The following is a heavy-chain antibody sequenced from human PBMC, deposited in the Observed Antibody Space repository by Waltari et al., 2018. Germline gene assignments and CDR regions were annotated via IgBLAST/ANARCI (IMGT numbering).Heavy chain of an antibody. V-gene: IGHV3-30*18. CDR3: AKGKGYYFDY. CDR1: GFTFSSYG. Sequence: QVQLVESGGGVVQPGRSLRLSCAASGFTFSSYGMHWVRQAPGKGLEWVAVIWYDGSNKYYADSVKGRFTISRDNSKNTLYLQMNSLRAEDTAVYYCAKGKGYYFDYWGQGTLVTVSS. J-gene: IGHJ4*02. CDR2: IWYDGSNK.